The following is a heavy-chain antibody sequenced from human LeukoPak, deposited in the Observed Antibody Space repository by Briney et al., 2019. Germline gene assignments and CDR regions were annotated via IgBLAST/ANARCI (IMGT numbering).Heavy chain of an antibody. CDR2: TYYRSKWNN. D-gene: IGHD5-24*01. CDR1: GDSVSSKSA. J-gene: IGHJ4*02. V-gene: IGHV6-1*01. CDR3: ARGDQSFDY. Sequence: SQTHSLTCAISGDSVSSKSAWNWIRQSPSRGLEWLGRTYYRSKWNNNYAVSVKSRITINPDTSKNQFSLQLYSVTAEDTAVYYCARGDQSFDYWGQGTLVTVSS.